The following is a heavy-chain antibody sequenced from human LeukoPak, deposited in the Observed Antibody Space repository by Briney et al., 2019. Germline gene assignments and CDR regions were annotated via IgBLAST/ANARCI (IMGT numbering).Heavy chain of an antibody. J-gene: IGHJ4*02. CDR1: GFTFSTYA. Sequence: GGSLRLSCVASGFTFSTYAMSWVRQAPGKGLEWVSSISSSSSYIYYADSVKGRFTISRDNAKNSLYLQMNSLRAEDTAVYYCARDLGGYYDSSGYWNYWGQGTLVTVSS. CDR3: ARDLGGYYDSSGYWNY. V-gene: IGHV3-21*01. CDR2: ISSSSSYI. D-gene: IGHD3-22*01.